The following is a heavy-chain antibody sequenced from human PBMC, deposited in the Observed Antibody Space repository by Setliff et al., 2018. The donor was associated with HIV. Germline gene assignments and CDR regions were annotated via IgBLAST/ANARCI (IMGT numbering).Heavy chain of an antibody. Sequence: SETLSLTCSVSGDSTSNSYWSWIRQPPGKGLEWIGSIYHGGTTYYNPSLRSRVTISEDTSKNQFSLTLTSVTAADTAVYYCVRDPPLITYGPDHPFDIWGQGTMVTVSS. V-gene: IGHV4-38-2*02. J-gene: IGHJ3*02. CDR1: GDSTSNSY. CDR2: IYHGGTT. CDR3: VRDPPLITYGPDHPFDI. D-gene: IGHD3-10*01.